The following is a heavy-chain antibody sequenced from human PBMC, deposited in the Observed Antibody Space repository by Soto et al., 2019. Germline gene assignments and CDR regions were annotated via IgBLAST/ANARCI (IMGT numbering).Heavy chain of an antibody. D-gene: IGHD2-21*01. CDR2: VYSDDST. CDR3: AINIGRDWAEPYQH. Sequence: EVQLVESGGGLVQPGGSLRLSCAASGFTVSGSYMSWVRQAPGKGLDWVSTVYSDDSTYYADSVKCRFSIARDISKNTLYLQNNSLRADDTAVYYCAINIGRDWAEPYQHWGQGTLVTVYS. CDR1: GFTVSGSY. V-gene: IGHV3-66*01. J-gene: IGHJ1*01.